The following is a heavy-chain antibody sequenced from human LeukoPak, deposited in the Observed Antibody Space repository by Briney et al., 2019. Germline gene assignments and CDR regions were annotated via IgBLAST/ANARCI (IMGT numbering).Heavy chain of an antibody. CDR2: INPSGGST. J-gene: IGHJ4*02. CDR3: ARDSRVEYDSPGY. V-gene: IGHV1-46*01. CDR1: GYTFTNYY. Sequence: ASVKVSCKASGYTFTNYYMHWVRQAPGQGLEWMGIINPSGGSTSYPQKFQGRITMTRDMSTTTMYMELSSLRSEDTAVYYCARDSRVEYDSPGYWGQGTLVTVSS. D-gene: IGHD3-22*01.